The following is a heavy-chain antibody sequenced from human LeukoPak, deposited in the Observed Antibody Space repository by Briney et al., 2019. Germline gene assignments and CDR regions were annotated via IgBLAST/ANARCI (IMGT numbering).Heavy chain of an antibody. Sequence: GASVKVSCKASGYTFTGYYIHWVRQAPGQGLEWMGWINPNSGVTNHAQKFQGRVTMTRDTSISTAYMELSRLRSDDTAVYYCARGNKLMDLFGVVPYWGQGTLVTVSS. CDR3: ARGNKLMDLFGVVPY. CDR1: GYTFTGYY. CDR2: INPNSGVT. D-gene: IGHD3-3*01. J-gene: IGHJ4*02. V-gene: IGHV1-2*02.